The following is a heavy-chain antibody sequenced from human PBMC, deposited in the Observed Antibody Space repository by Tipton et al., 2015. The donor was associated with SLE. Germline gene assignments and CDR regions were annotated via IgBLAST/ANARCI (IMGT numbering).Heavy chain of an antibody. CDR2: ISWNSAGI. CDR1: GFTFEDYA. J-gene: IGHJ6*02. V-gene: IGHV3-9*01. CDR3: AKDRTTKRQNYYYYGMDV. D-gene: IGHD1-1*01. Sequence: SLRLSCAASGFTFEDYAMHWVRQAPGKGLEWVSGISWNSAGIGYADSVKGRFTISRDNAKNSLYLQMNSLRAEDTALYYCAKDRTTKRQNYYYYGMDVWGQGTTVTVSS.